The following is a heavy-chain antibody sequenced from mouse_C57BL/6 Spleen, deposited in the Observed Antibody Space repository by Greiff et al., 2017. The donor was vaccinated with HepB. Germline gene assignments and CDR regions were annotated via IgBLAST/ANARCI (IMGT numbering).Heavy chain of an antibody. CDR3: ARQDYGSSWFDY. CDR1: GFTFSSYG. Sequence: EVKVVESGGDLVKPGGSLKLSCAASGFTFSSYGMSWVRQTPDKRLEWVATISSGGSYTYYPDSVKGRFTISRDNAKNTLYLQMSSLKSEDTAMYYCARQDYGSSWFDYWGQGTTLTVSS. D-gene: IGHD1-1*01. V-gene: IGHV5-6*01. J-gene: IGHJ2*01. CDR2: ISSGGSYT.